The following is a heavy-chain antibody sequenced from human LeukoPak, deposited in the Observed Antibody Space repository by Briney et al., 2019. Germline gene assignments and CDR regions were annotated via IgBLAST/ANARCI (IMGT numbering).Heavy chain of an antibody. Sequence: PGGSLRLSCAASGFTVSSNYMSWVRQAPGKGLEWVSVIYSGGSTYYADSVKGRFTISRDNSKNTLYLQMNSLRAEDTAVYYCARDRSYGRGDAFDIWGQGTMVTVSS. J-gene: IGHJ3*02. CDR3: ARDRSYGRGDAFDI. CDR2: IYSGGST. CDR1: GFTVSSNY. V-gene: IGHV3-66*01. D-gene: IGHD3-16*01.